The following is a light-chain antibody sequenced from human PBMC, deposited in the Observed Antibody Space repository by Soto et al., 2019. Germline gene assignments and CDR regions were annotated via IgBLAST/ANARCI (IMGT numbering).Light chain of an antibody. V-gene: IGKV3-20*01. J-gene: IGKJ1*01. Sequence: EIVLTQSPGTLSLSPGERATLSCRASQSVSSSSLAWYQQKPGQAPRLLIYGASSRATGIPDRFSGSGSGTDFTLTITRLEPEDFAVYYCQRYPGFGQGTQVDIK. CDR1: QSVSSSS. CDR2: GAS. CDR3: QRYPG.